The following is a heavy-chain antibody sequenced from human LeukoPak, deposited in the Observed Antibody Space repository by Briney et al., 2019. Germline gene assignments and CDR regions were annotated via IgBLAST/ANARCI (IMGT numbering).Heavy chain of an antibody. CDR2: ITGSGDTR. CDR1: GFSFSTYA. J-gene: IGHJ3*02. V-gene: IGHV3-23*01. Sequence: GGPLRLSFAASGFSFSTYAMPWVRPAPGKGLEWVSSITGSGDTRYYADSVKGRFTISRDNSKNMLYLQMDTLRAEDTAMYYCAKPISPRDANVFDIWGQGTMVAVSS. D-gene: IGHD3-9*01. CDR3: AKPISPRDANVFDI.